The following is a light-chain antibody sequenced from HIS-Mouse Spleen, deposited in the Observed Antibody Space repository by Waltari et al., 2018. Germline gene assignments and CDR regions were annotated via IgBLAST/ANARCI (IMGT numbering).Light chain of an antibody. CDR3: CSYAGSSTFEV. V-gene: IGLV2-23*03. J-gene: IGLJ2*01. CDR1: SSDVGSYNL. Sequence: QSALTQPASVSGSPGQSITISCTGPSSDVGSYNLVSWYQQHQGKAPKLMIYEGSKRPSGVSNRFSGSKSGNTASLTISGLQAEDEADYYCCSYAGSSTFEVFGGGTKLTVL. CDR2: EGS.